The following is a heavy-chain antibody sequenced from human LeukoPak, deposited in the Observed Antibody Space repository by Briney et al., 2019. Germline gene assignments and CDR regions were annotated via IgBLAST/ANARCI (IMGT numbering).Heavy chain of an antibody. D-gene: IGHD3-10*01. J-gene: IGHJ5*02. CDR3: ARGAYGSGSYGDNWFDP. CDR1: GGSISSSSYY. V-gene: IGHV4-39*07. CDR2: IYYSGST. Sequence: SETLSLTCTVSGGSISSSSYYWGWIRQPPGKGLEWIGSIYYSGSTYYNPSLKSRVTISVDTSKNQFSLKLSSVTAADTAVYYCARGAYGSGSYGDNWFDPWGQGTLVTVSS.